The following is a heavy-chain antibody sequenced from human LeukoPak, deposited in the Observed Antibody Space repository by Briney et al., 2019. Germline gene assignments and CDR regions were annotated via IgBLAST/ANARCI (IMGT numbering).Heavy chain of an antibody. CDR2: MNPNSGNT. Sequence: GASVKVSCKASGYTFTSYDINWVRQATGQGLEWMGWMNPNSGNTGYARKFQGRVTMTRNTSISTAYMELSSLRSEDTAVYYCARESTAGTYYYYMDVWGKGTTVTVSS. D-gene: IGHD6-13*01. CDR1: GYTFTSYD. V-gene: IGHV1-8*01. J-gene: IGHJ6*03. CDR3: ARESTAGTYYYYMDV.